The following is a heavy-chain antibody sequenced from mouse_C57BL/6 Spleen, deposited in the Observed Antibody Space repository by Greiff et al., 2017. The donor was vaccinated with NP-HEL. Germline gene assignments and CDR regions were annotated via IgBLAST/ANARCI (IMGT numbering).Heavy chain of an antibody. CDR1: GFNIKDYY. CDR2: IAPEDGET. CDR3: AREGDYYGSSYYYAMDY. J-gene: IGHJ4*01. V-gene: IGHV14-2*01. Sequence: VQLKQSGAELVKPGASVKLSCTASGFNIKDYYMHWVKQRTEQGLEWIGRIAPEDGETKYAPKFQGKATITADTSSNTAYLQLSSLTSEDAAVYYLAREGDYYGSSYYYAMDYWGQGTSVTVSS. D-gene: IGHD1-1*01.